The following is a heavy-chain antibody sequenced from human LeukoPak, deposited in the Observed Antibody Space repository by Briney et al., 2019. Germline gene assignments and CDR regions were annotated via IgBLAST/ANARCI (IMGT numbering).Heavy chain of an antibody. CDR1: GGAFSSYS. Sequence: SETLSLTCALYGGAFSSYSWSWTWIRQTPEKGLEWIGEIIEKGNANYNPSLNSRVTIDLDTSKNQFSLKLTSMAAADTAMYYGARGYYPPRWYFDLWGRGTLVTVSS. V-gene: IGHV4-34*01. D-gene: IGHD3-10*01. J-gene: IGHJ2*01. CDR2: IIEKGNA. CDR3: ARGYYPPRWYFDL.